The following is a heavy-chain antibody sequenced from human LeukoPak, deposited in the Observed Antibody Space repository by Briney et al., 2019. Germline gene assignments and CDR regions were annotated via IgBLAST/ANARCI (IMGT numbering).Heavy chain of an antibody. CDR2: ISSSSSYI. Sequence: PGGSLRLSYAASGFTLSSYSMNWVRHAPGKGLEWVSSISSSSSYIYYADSAKGRFTISRDNAKNSLYLQMNSLRAEDTAVCYCARDTVTINIDYWGQGTLVTVSS. V-gene: IGHV3-21*01. CDR3: ARDTVTINIDY. CDR1: GFTLSSYS. J-gene: IGHJ4*02. D-gene: IGHD4-17*01.